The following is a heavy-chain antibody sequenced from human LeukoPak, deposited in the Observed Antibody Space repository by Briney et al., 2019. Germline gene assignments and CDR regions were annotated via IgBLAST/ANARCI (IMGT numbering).Heavy chain of an antibody. D-gene: IGHD3-22*01. J-gene: IGHJ4*02. CDR2: MSPSNGNT. V-gene: IGHV1-18*01. CDR1: GYTFISYA. Sequence: ASVKVSCKGSGYTFISYAISWVRQAPGEGREWMGGMSPSNGNTIHAQMPQGRVTMTVDTYTSTAYIELRSLPSDVTPVYYCARRNYYDRGGYYQYYFAFWGQGPPVTVSS. CDR3: ARRNYYDRGGYYQYYFAF.